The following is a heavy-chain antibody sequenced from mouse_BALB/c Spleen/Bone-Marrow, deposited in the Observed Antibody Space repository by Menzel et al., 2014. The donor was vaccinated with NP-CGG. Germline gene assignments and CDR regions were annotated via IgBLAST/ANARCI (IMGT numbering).Heavy chain of an antibody. CDR1: GFTFSNYA. Sequence: EVQLQQSGGGLVKPGGSLKLSCAASGFTFSNYAMSWVRQTPEKRLEWVATISDAGRYTYYPDSVKGRFTISRDNARNTLYLQMSSLRSEDTAFYYCVRSGGEYALDYWGQGTSVTVSS. V-gene: IGHV5-9-2*01. J-gene: IGHJ4*01. CDR2: ISDAGRYT. CDR3: VRSGGEYALDY.